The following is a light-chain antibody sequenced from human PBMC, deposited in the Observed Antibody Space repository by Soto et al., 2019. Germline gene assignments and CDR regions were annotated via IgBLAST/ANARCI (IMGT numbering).Light chain of an antibody. Sequence: EIVLTQSPGTLSLSPGERVTLSCRAIRSVPRTYSAWSRQNPGQAPRLLFYAASSSATGVPGRFSGSGSGTEFTLTISRLESEDFAVYYCQHYGNSPYTFGQGTKLEI. CDR3: QHYGNSPYT. CDR1: RSVPRTY. V-gene: IGKV3-20*01. J-gene: IGKJ2*01. CDR2: AAS.